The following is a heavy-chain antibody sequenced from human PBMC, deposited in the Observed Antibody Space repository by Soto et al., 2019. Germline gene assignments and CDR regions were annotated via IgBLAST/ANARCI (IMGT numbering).Heavy chain of an antibody. CDR1: GFTFSTYG. V-gene: IGHV3-33*01. Sequence: PGGSLRLSCAASGFTFSTYGMNWVRQAPGKGLEWVAVIWSDGTNKDYTDSVKGRFAISRDNSKNTLYLEMNSLRAEDTAVYYCARDYDYVWGSYRYKGYFDYWGQGT. CDR2: IWSDGTNK. D-gene: IGHD3-16*02. J-gene: IGHJ4*02. CDR3: ARDYDYVWGSYRYKGYFDY.